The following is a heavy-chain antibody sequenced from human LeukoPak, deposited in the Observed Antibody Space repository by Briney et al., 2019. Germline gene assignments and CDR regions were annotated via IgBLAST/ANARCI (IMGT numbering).Heavy chain of an antibody. CDR1: GGSISSSSYY. J-gene: IGHJ4*02. CDR3: ARAGTAGSADY. Sequence: PSETLSLACTVSGGSISSSSYYWGWIRQPPGKGLEWIGSIYYSGSTYYNPSLKSRVTISVDTSKNQFSLKLSSVTAADTAVYYCARAGTAGSADYWGQGTLVTVSS. CDR2: IYYSGST. D-gene: IGHD1-7*01. V-gene: IGHV4-39*07.